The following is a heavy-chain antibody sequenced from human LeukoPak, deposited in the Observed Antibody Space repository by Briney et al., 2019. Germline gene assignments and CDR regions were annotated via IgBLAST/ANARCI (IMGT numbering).Heavy chain of an antibody. CDR1: GGSFSGYY. D-gene: IGHD6-13*01. CDR2: INHSGST. CDR3: ARHYGSSWYRY. V-gene: IGHV4-34*01. Sequence: PSETRSLTCAVYGGSFSGYYWSWIRQPPGKGLEWIGEINHSGSTNYNPSLKSRVTISVDTSKNQFSLKLSSVTAADTAVYYCARHYGSSWYRYWGQGTLVTVSS. J-gene: IGHJ4*02.